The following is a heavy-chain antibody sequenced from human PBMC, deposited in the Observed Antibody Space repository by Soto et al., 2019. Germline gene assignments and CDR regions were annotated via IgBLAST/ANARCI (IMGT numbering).Heavy chain of an antibody. D-gene: IGHD1-7*01. CDR3: ARGGSITGTTSRSAFDY. Sequence: SETLSLTCTVSGGSISSYYWSWIRQPPGKGLEWIGYIYYSGSTNYNPSLKSRVTISVDTSKNQFSLKLSSVTAADTAVYYCARGGSITGTTSRSAFDYWGQGTLVTVSS. CDR1: GGSISSYY. CDR2: IYYSGST. V-gene: IGHV4-59*01. J-gene: IGHJ4*02.